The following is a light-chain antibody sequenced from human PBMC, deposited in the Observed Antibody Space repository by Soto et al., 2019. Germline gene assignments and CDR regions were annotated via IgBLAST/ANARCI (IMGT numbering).Light chain of an antibody. Sequence: QSVLTQPASVSGSPGQSITISCTGTSSDVGGYNYVSWYQQHPGKAPKLMIYEVSNRPSGVSNRFSGSKSGNTASLTISGHQAEEEADYYCSSYTSSSTEVFGGGTKLTVL. J-gene: IGLJ2*01. CDR3: SSYTSSSTEV. V-gene: IGLV2-14*01. CDR1: SSDVGGYNY. CDR2: EVS.